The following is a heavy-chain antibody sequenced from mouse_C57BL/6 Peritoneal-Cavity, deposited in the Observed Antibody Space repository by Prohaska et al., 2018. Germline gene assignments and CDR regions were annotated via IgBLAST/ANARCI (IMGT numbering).Heavy chain of an antibody. V-gene: IGHV11-2*01. J-gene: IGHJ1*03. CDR3: MRYSSYWYFDV. CDR2: INSYGRAI. CDR1: GFTFSGFW. Sequence: EVQLLETGGGLVQPGGSRGLSCEGSGFTFSGFWMSWVRKTTGKNLEWFGDINSYGRAINYAPSIKDRFTIFRDNDKSTLYLQMSNVRSEDTATYFCMRYSSYWYFDVWGTGTTVTVSS. D-gene: IGHD1-1*01.